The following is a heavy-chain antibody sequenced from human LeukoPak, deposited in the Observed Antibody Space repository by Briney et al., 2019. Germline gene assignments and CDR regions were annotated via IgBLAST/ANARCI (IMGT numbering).Heavy chain of an antibody. D-gene: IGHD3-16*02. J-gene: IGHJ4*02. CDR2: INHSGST. V-gene: IGHV4-34*01. CDR3: ARLPGVRPRSPSDY. CDR1: GGSFSGYY. Sequence: PSETLSLTCAVYGGSFSGYYWSWIRQPPGKGLEWVGEINHSGSTNYNPSLKSRVTIAVDTSKNQFFLKLSSVTAAGTAVYYSARLPGVRPRSPSDYWGQGTLVTVSS.